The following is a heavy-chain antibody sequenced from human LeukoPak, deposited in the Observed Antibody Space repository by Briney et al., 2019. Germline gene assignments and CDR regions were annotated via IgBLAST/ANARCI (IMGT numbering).Heavy chain of an antibody. V-gene: IGHV3-23*01. D-gene: IGHD4-17*01. J-gene: IGHJ5*02. CDR2: ISGSGGST. CDR1: GFTFSSYA. Sequence: PGGSLRLSCAASGFTFSSYAMSWVRQAPGKGLEWVSAISGSGGSTYYADSVKGRFTISRDNSENTLYLQMNSLRAEDTAVYYCAKDLRAVTTIPNWFDPWGQGTLVTVSS. CDR3: AKDLRAVTTIPNWFDP.